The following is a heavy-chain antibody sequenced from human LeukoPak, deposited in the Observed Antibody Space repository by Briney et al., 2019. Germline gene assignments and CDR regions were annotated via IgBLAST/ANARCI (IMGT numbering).Heavy chain of an antibody. CDR2: IYTSGST. CDR3: ARGPGSRGSYWYFDL. V-gene: IGHV4-4*07. Sequence: PSETLSLTRTVSGGSISSYYWSWIRQPAGKGLEWIGRIYTSGSTNYNPSLKSRVTMSVDTSKNQFSLKLSSVTAADTAVYYCARGPGSRGSYWYFDLWGRGTLVTVSS. J-gene: IGHJ2*01. D-gene: IGHD3-10*01. CDR1: GGSISSYY.